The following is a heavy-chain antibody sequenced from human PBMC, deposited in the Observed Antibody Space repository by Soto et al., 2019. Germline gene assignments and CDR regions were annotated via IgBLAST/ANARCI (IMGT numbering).Heavy chain of an antibody. CDR1: GGSISSYY. Sequence: PSETLSLTCTVSGGSISSYYWSWIRQPAGKGLEWIGRIYTSGSTNYNPSLKSRVTMSVDTSKNQFSLKLSSVTAADTAVYYCARDGYSSSWYYYRMDVWGPGTPVTVSS. CDR3: ARDGYSSSWYYYRMDV. D-gene: IGHD6-13*01. J-gene: IGHJ6*02. CDR2: IYTSGST. V-gene: IGHV4-4*07.